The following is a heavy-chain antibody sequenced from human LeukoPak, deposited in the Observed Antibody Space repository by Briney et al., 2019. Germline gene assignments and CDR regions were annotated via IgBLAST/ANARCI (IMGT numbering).Heavy chain of an antibody. J-gene: IGHJ3*02. CDR3: ARDSYYYDSSGNAFDI. CDR1: GGSISSYY. Sequence: SETLSLTCTVSGGSISSYYWSWIRQPAGKGLEWIGRIYTSGSTNYNPSLKSRVTMSVDTSKNQFSLKLSSVTAADTAVYYCARDSYYYDSSGNAFDIWGQGTMVTVSS. CDR2: IYTSGST. V-gene: IGHV4-4*07. D-gene: IGHD3-22*01.